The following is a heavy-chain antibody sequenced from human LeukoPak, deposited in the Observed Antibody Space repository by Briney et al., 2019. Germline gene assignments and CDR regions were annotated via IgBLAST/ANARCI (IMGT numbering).Heavy chain of an antibody. V-gene: IGHV4-59*01. J-gene: IGHJ4*02. CDR3: AREGNCSGGSCYGGGDYFDY. D-gene: IGHD2-15*01. CDR1: GGSISSYY. Sequence: PSETLSLTCTVSGGSISSYYWSWIRQPPGKGLEWIGYIYYSGSTNYNPSLKSRVTISVDTSKNKFSLKLSSVTAADTAVYYCAREGNCSGGSCYGGGDYFDYWGQGTLVTVSS. CDR2: IYYSGST.